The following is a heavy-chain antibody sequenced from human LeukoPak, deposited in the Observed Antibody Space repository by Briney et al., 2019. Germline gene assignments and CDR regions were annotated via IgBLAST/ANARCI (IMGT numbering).Heavy chain of an antibody. J-gene: IGHJ4*02. CDR1: GFTLSSYA. V-gene: IGHV3-23*01. D-gene: IGHD3-10*01. CDR3: AKDQSRDYGSGSYFRGIFGY. CDR2: ISYSGGST. Sequence: GGPLRLSCAASGFTLSSYAMRWVRQAPGKGLEWVSHISYSGGSTYYADSVKGRFTISRDNSQDTLYLQMNSLRAEDTAVYYCAKDQSRDYGSGSYFRGIFGYWGQGALVTVSS.